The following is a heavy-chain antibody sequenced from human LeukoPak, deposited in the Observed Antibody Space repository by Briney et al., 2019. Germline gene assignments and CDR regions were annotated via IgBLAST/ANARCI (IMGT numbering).Heavy chain of an antibody. Sequence: QTGGSLRLSCAASGFTFSSYAMHWVRQAPGKGLEWVAVISYDGSNKYYADSVKGRSTISRDNSKNTLYLQMNSLRAEDTAVYYCARDIQAYSYGIYGMDVWGQGTTVTVSS. J-gene: IGHJ6*02. V-gene: IGHV3-30-3*01. D-gene: IGHD5-18*01. CDR1: GFTFSSYA. CDR3: ARDIQAYSYGIYGMDV. CDR2: ISYDGSNK.